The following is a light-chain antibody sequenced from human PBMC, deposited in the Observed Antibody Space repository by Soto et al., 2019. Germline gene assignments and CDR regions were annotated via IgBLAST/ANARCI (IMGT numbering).Light chain of an antibody. CDR1: QSVSSSQ. J-gene: IGKJ5*01. V-gene: IGKV3D-20*02. CDR2: DAS. CDR3: QQRHMWPIT. Sequence: EIVLTQSPGTVSLSPWERATLSCRASQSVSSSQLAWYQHKRGQAPRLLIYDASRRASGIPDRFSGSGSGTDITLTISSLEPEDSAVYYCQQRHMWPITFGQGTRLEIK.